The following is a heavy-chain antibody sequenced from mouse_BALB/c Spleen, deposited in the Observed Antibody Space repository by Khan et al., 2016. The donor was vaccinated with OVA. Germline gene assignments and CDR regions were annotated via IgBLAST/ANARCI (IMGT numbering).Heavy chain of an antibody. V-gene: IGHV9-3-1*01. J-gene: IGHJ4*01. CDR1: GYTFTNYG. CDR2: INTYTGEP. CDR3: ARPPHCTYVMVY. Sequence: QIQLVQSGPELKKPGETVKISCKASGYTFTNYGMNWVKQAPGKGLKWMGWINTYTGEPTYTDDFKGRFAFSLDTSASTAYLQINNLKNEDTATDFCARPPHCTYVMVYWGQGTSVTVSS.